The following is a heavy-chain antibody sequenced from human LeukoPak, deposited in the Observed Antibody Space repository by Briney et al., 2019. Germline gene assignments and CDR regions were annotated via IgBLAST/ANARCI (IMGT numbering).Heavy chain of an antibody. Sequence: GGSLRLSCAASGFTFSSYAMHWVRQAPGKRLEYVSAISSNGGSTYYANSVKGRFTISRDNSKNTLYLQMGSLRAEDMAVYYCARPSLLYSGSYYYWGQGTLVTVSS. J-gene: IGHJ4*02. V-gene: IGHV3-64*01. CDR2: ISSNGGST. CDR1: GFTFSSYA. CDR3: ARPSLLYSGSYYY. D-gene: IGHD1-26*01.